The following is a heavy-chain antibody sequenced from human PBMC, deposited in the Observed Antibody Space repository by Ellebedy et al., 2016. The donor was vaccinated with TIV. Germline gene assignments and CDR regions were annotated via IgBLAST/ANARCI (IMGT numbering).Heavy chain of an antibody. Sequence: MPSETLSLTCSVSGVSISDYYWSWIRQPPGQGLEWIGYVYYTGSTNYNPSLRSRVTLAVDTPKNEFSLKLSSVTTADTAIYYCARDGVEDYFDYWGQGLLVIVSS. CDR2: VYYTGST. CDR3: ARDGVEDYFDY. CDR1: GVSISDYY. J-gene: IGHJ4*02. V-gene: IGHV4-59*01. D-gene: IGHD3-10*01.